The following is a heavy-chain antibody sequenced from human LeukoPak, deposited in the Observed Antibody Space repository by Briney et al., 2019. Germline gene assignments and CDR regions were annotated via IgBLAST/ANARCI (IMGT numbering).Heavy chain of an antibody. Sequence: GGSLRLSCAASGFTFSSYWMSWVRQAPGKGLEWVANIKQDGSEKYYVDSVKGRFTISRDNSKNTLHLQMNSLRVEDTALYYCARVDDLDAFDIWGQGTMVTVSS. CDR1: GFTFSSYW. V-gene: IGHV3-7*01. D-gene: IGHD2-2*03. J-gene: IGHJ3*02. CDR2: IKQDGSEK. CDR3: ARVDDLDAFDI.